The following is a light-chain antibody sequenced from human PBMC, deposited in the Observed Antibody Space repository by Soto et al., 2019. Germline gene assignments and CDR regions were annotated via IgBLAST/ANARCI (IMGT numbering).Light chain of an antibody. CDR2: GAS. Sequence: EIVMTQSPSPLSVSPGEGATLSFRASQSVGSNLAWYQQKPGQAPRVRIYGASTMATGIPARFSGSGSGTEFTLTISTLQSEDFAVHHWQQYINWSTWTFGKGTKVEIK. CDR1: QSVGSN. CDR3: QQYINWSTWT. J-gene: IGKJ1*01. V-gene: IGKV3-15*01.